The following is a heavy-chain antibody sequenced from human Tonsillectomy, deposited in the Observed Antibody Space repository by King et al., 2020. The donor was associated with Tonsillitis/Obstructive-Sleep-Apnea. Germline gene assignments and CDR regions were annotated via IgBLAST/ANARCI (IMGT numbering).Heavy chain of an antibody. Sequence: QLVQSGAEVKKPGASVKVSCKASGYTFTNYYMNWVRQAPGQGLEWMAIISPSGGRASYAEKFLGRVTMTRDTATSTFYMELRSLRSEDTAMYYCARGNADTESAEYFQHWGQAPWSPSPQ. CDR2: ISPSGGRA. D-gene: IGHD5-18*01. J-gene: IGHJ1*01. V-gene: IGHV1-46*01. CDR1: GYTFTNYY. CDR3: ARGNADTESAEYFQH.